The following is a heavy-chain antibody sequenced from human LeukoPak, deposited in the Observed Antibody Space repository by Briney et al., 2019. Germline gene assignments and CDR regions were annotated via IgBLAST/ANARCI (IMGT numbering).Heavy chain of an antibody. Sequence: PSETLSLTCTVSGGSISTYYWSWIRQPPGKGLEWIGYIDYSGSTNYNSSLKSRVTISVDTSKNQFSLKLSSVTAADTAVYYCARGMYSSSWYAPYFDYWGQGTLVTVSS. CDR2: IDYSGST. D-gene: IGHD6-13*01. CDR3: ARGMYSSSWYAPYFDY. J-gene: IGHJ4*02. V-gene: IGHV4-59*01. CDR1: GGSISTYY.